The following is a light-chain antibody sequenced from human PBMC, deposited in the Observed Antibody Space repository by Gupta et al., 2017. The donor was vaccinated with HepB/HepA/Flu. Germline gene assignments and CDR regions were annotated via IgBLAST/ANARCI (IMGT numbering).Light chain of an antibody. Sequence: DMQMTHSPSSPSASVADRVTITCRASQDISNYLAWYQQKPGKVPKLLLYLVSTFQSAVPSRFSDSGSGTAFTLTIISMLPADVATYYCQMDTRDPRTSGEGTKMEIK. J-gene: IGKJ1*01. CDR1: QDISNY. CDR3: QMDTRDPRT. V-gene: IGKV1-27*01. CDR2: LVS.